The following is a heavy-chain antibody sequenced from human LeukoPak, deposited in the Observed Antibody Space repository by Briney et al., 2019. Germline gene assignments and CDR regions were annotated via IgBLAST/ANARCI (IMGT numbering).Heavy chain of an antibody. V-gene: IGHV3-7*01. CDR1: GFTFSSYW. CDR3: ARGHYGLDC. CDR2: IKEDGSEK. D-gene: IGHD4-17*01. Sequence: GGSLRLSCAVSGFTFSSYWMGWVRQAPGKGLEWVANIKEDGSEKYYVDSVKGRFTLSRDNAKNSLYLQMNSLRAEDTAVYYCARGHYGLDCWGQGTLVIVSS. J-gene: IGHJ4*02.